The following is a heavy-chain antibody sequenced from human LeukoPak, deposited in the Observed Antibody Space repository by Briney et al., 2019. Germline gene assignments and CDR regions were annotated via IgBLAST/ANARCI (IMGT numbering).Heavy chain of an antibody. CDR1: GNTFTGYF. Sequence: ASVKVSCKASGNTFTGYFMQWVRQAPGQGLEWMGWINVNSGGTHYAQKFQGRVSMTSDTSIATAYMELSGLRSDDTAVYYCASYSDSPKEFDKWGQGTLVSVSS. V-gene: IGHV1-2*02. J-gene: IGHJ4*02. CDR2: INVNSGGT. D-gene: IGHD1-26*01. CDR3: ASYSDSPKEFDK.